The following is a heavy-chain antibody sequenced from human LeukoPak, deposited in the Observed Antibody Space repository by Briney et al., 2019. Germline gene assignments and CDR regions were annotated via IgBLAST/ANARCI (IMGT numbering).Heavy chain of an antibody. D-gene: IGHD1-1*01. CDR1: GDSFSSNRAV. CDR3: VRSQNGDMDV. J-gene: IGHJ6*03. CDR2: AYYRSKWYN. V-gene: IGHV6-1*01. Sequence: SQTLSLTCALSGDSFSSNRAVWNWIRQSPSRGLQWLGRAYYRSKWYNDYAVSVKSRIIINPDTSKNHFSLQLNSVTPDDTAVYFCVRSQNGDMDVWGKGTTVTISS.